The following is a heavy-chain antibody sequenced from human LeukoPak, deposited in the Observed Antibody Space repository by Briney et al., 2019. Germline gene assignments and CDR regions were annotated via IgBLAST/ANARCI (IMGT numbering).Heavy chain of an antibody. CDR3: ARRDIVATIST. V-gene: IGHV4-39*01. CDR2: IFYSGTT. D-gene: IGHD5-12*01. Sequence: PSETLSLTCTVSGVSISSSSYYWAWIRQPPGKGLEWIGSIFYSGTTFYNPSLKSRLSISVDTSKNQFSLRLSSVTAADTAVYYCARRDIVATISTWGQGTLVTVSS. CDR1: GVSISSSSYY. J-gene: IGHJ4*02.